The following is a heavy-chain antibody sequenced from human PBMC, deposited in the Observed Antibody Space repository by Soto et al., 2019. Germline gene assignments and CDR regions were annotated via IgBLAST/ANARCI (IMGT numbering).Heavy chain of an antibody. CDR3: AQGMERYYYDSSGYKYYYGMDV. Sequence: ASVKVSCKASGYTFTSYGTSWVQQVPGQGLEWVGWISAYNGSTNYPQKLPGRLTMTTDTSPRTAYMELRSLSSDDTAVYYCAQGMERYYYDSSGYKYYYGMDVWGQGTTGTV. CDR1: GYTFTSYG. D-gene: IGHD3-22*01. J-gene: IGHJ6*02. V-gene: IGHV1-18*01. CDR2: ISAYNGST.